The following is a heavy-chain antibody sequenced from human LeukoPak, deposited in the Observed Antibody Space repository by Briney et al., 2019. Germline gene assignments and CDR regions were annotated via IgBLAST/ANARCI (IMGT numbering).Heavy chain of an antibody. V-gene: IGHV3-23*01. D-gene: IGHD1-26*01. CDR3: ANIVGATKAYWYFDL. Sequence: PGGSRRLSCAASGFTFSSYAMSWVRQAPGKGLEWVSAISGSGGSTYYADSVKGRFTISRDNSKNTLYLQMNSLRAEDTAVYYCANIVGATKAYWYFDLWGRGTLVTVSS. CDR1: GFTFSSYA. CDR2: ISGSGGST. J-gene: IGHJ2*01.